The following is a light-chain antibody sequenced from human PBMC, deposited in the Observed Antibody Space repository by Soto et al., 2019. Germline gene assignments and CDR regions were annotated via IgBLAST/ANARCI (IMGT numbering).Light chain of an antibody. Sequence: EIVLTQSPGTLSLSPGERATLSCRASQSVSSSYLAWYQQKPGQAPRLLIYGESSRATGIPDRFSGSGSGTDFTLTISRLEPEDFAVYYCQQRETFGQGTKVEIK. J-gene: IGKJ1*01. CDR1: QSVSSSY. CDR2: GES. CDR3: QQRET. V-gene: IGKV3-20*01.